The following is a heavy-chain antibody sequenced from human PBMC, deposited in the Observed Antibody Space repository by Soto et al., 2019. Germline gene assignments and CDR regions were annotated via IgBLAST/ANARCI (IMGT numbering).Heavy chain of an antibody. Sequence: ASETLSLTCTVSGGSISSGDYYWSWIRQPPGKGLEWIGYIYYSGSTYYNPSLKSRVTISVDTSKNQFSLKLSSVTAADTAVYYCARVGPYSSSSVWFDPWGQGTLVTVSS. V-gene: IGHV4-30-4*01. CDR1: GGSISSGDYY. CDR3: ARVGPYSSSSVWFDP. D-gene: IGHD6-6*01. CDR2: IYYSGST. J-gene: IGHJ5*02.